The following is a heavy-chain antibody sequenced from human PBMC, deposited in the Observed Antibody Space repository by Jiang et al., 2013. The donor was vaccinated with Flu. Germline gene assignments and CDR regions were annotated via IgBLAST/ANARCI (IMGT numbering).Heavy chain of an antibody. D-gene: IGHD3-10*01. CDR3: AKDSGSWSFDF. V-gene: IGHV4-59*01. Sequence: SGPGLVKPSETLSLTCTVSGLSISSAYWSWIRQPPGKGLEWIGHIYNSGRTNYNPSLKSRVTISGDTSTNQISLRLTSVSAADTAVYYCAKDSGSWSFDFWGRGSLVTVSS. CDR2: IYNSGRT. J-gene: IGHJ2*01. CDR1: GLSISSAY.